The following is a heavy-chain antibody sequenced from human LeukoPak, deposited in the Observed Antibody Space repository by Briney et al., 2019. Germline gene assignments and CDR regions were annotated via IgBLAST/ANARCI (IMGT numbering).Heavy chain of an antibody. Sequence: ASVNVSCKASGYTFTSYDINWVRQATGQGLEWTGWMNPNSGNTGYAQKFQGRVTMTTNTSISTAYMDLSSLRSEDTAVYYCTRSYGSGSYTWFDPWGQGTLVTVSS. CDR3: TRSYGSGSYTWFDP. CDR2: MNPNSGNT. V-gene: IGHV1-8*01. J-gene: IGHJ5*02. D-gene: IGHD3-10*01. CDR1: GYTFTSYD.